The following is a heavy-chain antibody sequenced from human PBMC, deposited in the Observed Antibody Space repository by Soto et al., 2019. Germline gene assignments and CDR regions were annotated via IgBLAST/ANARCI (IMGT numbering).Heavy chain of an antibody. V-gene: IGHV1-69*13. CDR1: GGTFSSYA. D-gene: IGHD3-3*01. Sequence: GASVKVSCKASGGTFSSYAISWVRQAPGQGLEWMGGIIPIFGTANYAQKSQGRVTITADESTSTAYMELSSLRSEDTAVYYCARVMRGVLRFLEWFPDYWGQGTLVTVSS. J-gene: IGHJ4*02. CDR2: IIPIFGTA. CDR3: ARVMRGVLRFLEWFPDY.